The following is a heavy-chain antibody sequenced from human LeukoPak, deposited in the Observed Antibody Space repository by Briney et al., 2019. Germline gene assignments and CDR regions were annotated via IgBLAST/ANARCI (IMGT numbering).Heavy chain of an antibody. Sequence: GGSLRLSCVASGFIFRNYAMSWVRQAPGEGLEWVSGISDNGGGTYYADSVKGRFTISRDNSKNMLYLQMNSLRAEDTAVYYCAKESGALGAPLYDYWGQGILVTGSS. V-gene: IGHV3-23*01. CDR1: GFIFRNYA. CDR3: AKESGALGAPLYDY. J-gene: IGHJ4*02. D-gene: IGHD4/OR15-4a*01. CDR2: ISDNGGGT.